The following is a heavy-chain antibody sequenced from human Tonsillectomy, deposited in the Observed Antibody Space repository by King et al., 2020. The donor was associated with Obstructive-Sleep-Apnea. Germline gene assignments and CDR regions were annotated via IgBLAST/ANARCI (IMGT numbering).Heavy chain of an antibody. CDR3: ARDQEGRVRGVIITGYFDY. D-gene: IGHD3-10*01. Sequence: VQLVESGGGVVQPGRSLRLSCAASGFTFSSYAMHWVRQAPGKGLEWVAVISYDGSNKYYADSVKGRFTISRDNSKNTLYLQMNSLRAEDTAVYYCARDQEGRVRGVIITGYFDYWGQGTLVTVSS. J-gene: IGHJ4*02. CDR2: ISYDGSNK. CDR1: GFTFSSYA. V-gene: IGHV3-30*04.